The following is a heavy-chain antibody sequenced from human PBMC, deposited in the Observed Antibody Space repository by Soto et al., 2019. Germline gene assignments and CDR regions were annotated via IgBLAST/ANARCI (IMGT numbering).Heavy chain of an antibody. CDR3: EAGATRDAFDF. V-gene: IGHV1-8*01. D-gene: IGHD1-26*01. Sequence: PRXQGKVSSRASGDTFTSYDVNWVRQATGQGLEWMGWMNPSSGNTGYAQKFQGRVTMTRNTSISTAYMELSSLRSEDTAVYYCEAGATRDAFDFWGQGTMVTVSS. J-gene: IGHJ3*01. CDR2: MNPSSGNT. CDR1: GDTFTSYD.